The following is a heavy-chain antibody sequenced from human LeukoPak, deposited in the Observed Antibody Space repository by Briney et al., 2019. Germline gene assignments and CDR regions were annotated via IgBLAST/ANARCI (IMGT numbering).Heavy chain of an antibody. CDR2: MNPNSGNT. V-gene: IGHV1-8*01. CDR1: GYTFTSYD. D-gene: IGHD5-18*01. J-gene: IGHJ6*03. CDR3: ARASGYSYGLSYYYYYYMDV. Sequence: ASVKVSCKASGYTFTSYDINWVRQAPGQGLEWMGWMNPNSGNTGYAQKFQGRVTMTRNTSISTAYMELSSLRSEDTAVYYCARASGYSYGLSYYYYYYMDVWGKGTTVTISS.